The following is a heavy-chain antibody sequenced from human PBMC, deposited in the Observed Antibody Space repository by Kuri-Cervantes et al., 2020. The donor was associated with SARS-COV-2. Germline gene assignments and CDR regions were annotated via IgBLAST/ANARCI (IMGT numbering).Heavy chain of an antibody. J-gene: IGHJ6*03. CDR3: ARGCSSTSCYQLNYYYYMDV. D-gene: IGHD2-2*01. CDR2: IYYSGST. Sequence: GSLRLSCTVSGGSISSYYWSWIRQPPGKGLEWIGYIYYSGSTNYNPSLKSRVTISVDTSKNQFSLKLSSVTAADTAVYYCARGCSSTSCYQLNYYYYMDVWGKGTTVTVSS. V-gene: IGHV4-59*08. CDR1: GGSISSYY.